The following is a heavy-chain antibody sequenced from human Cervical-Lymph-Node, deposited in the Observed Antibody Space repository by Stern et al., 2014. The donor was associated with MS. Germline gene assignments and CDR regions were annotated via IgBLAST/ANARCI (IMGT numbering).Heavy chain of an antibody. D-gene: IGHD7-27*01. CDR1: GFTFSTYS. CDR2: ITGSGSSI. Sequence: EVQLVQSGGGLVKPGGSLRLSWAASGFTFSTYSMTWVRQAPGKGLEWVSSITGSGSSIYYADVVKGRFTISRDNAENSLYLQMNSLRVEDTAVYYCARDATMGKYYGLDVWGQGTTVTVSS. J-gene: IGHJ6*02. V-gene: IGHV3-21*01. CDR3: ARDATMGKYYGLDV.